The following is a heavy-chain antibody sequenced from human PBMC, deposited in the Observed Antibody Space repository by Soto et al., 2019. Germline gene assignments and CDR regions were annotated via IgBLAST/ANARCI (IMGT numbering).Heavy chain of an antibody. CDR3: ARGTAMVYYCYCYDMDV. V-gene: IGHV3-72*01. CDR1: GFTFSDHY. J-gene: IGHJ6*03. Sequence: EVQLVESGGGLVQPGGSLRLSCAASGFTFSDHYMDWVRQAPGKGLEWVCRTRNKANSYTTAYAASVKVRFTISSDDSKNALYLQMNSLKTEDTDVYYCARGTAMVYYCYCYDMDVWGKGTTVTVSS. D-gene: IGHD5-18*01. CDR2: TRNKANSYTT.